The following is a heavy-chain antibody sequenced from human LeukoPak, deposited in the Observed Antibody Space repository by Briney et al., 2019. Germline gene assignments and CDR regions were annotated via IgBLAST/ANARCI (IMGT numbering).Heavy chain of an antibody. Sequence: KPSETLSLTCTVSGGSISSYYWGWTRQPAGKGLEWIGRIYPGGSTNYNPSLKSRVTMSVDTSKNQFSLKLTSVTAADTAVYYCARAGYCSSSSCYTSYWFDPWGQGTLVTVSS. CDR2: IYPGGST. CDR1: GGSISSYY. J-gene: IGHJ5*02. D-gene: IGHD2-2*02. CDR3: ARAGYCSSSSCYTSYWFDP. V-gene: IGHV4-4*07.